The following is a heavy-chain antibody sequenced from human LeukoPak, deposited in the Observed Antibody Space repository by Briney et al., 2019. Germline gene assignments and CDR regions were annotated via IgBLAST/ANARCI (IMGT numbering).Heavy chain of an antibody. CDR2: VSVTVDTT. J-gene: IGHJ3*02. V-gene: IGHV3-23*01. D-gene: IGHD6-13*01. CDR1: GFTFSTYA. CDR3: AKVADPNSWSYGALDI. Sequence: GGSLRLSCVASGFTFSTYAMTWVRQAPGQGLEWVSTVSVTVDTTYHADSVKGRFIISRDNSKSTLYLQMNSLRVEDTAIYYCAKVADPNSWSYGALDIWGQGAMVTVSS.